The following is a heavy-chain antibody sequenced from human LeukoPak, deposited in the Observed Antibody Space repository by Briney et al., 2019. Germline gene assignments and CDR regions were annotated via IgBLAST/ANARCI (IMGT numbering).Heavy chain of an antibody. CDR1: GGSISSYY. CDR3: ARDGRSTYYGSGVDY. V-gene: IGHV4-59*01. J-gene: IGHJ4*02. D-gene: IGHD3-10*01. CDR2: IYYSGST. Sequence: SETLSLTCTVSGGSISSYYWSWIRQPPGKGLEWIGYIYYSGSTNYNPSLKSRVTISVDTSKNQFSLKLSSVTAADTAVYYCARDGRSTYYGSGVDYWGQGTLVIVPS.